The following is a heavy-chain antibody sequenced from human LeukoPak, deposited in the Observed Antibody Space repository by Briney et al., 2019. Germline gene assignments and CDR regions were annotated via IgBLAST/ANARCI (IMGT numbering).Heavy chain of an antibody. CDR3: AKDPWGSRGYFDY. D-gene: IGHD7-27*01. V-gene: IGHV3-23*01. CDR1: GFTFSRNA. Sequence: GGSLRLSCAASGFTFSRNAMIWVRQAPGKGLEWVSAISGSGSDTHYADSVKGRFTISRDNSKNTVYLRMNSLRAEDTAIYYCAKDPWGSRGYFDYWGQGTLVTVSS. J-gene: IGHJ4*02. CDR2: ISGSGSDT.